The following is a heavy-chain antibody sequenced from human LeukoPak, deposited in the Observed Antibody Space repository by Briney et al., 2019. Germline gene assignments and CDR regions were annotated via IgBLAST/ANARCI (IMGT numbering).Heavy chain of an antibody. Sequence: SETLSLTCTVSGGSISSYYWSWIRQPAGKGLEWIGRIYTSGSTNYNPSLESRVTMSVDTSKNQFSLKLGSVTAADTAVYYCARDYGPILTGYYTDWGQGTLVTVSS. J-gene: IGHJ4*02. CDR3: ARDYGPILTGYYTD. D-gene: IGHD3-9*01. V-gene: IGHV4-4*07. CDR2: IYTSGST. CDR1: GGSISSYY.